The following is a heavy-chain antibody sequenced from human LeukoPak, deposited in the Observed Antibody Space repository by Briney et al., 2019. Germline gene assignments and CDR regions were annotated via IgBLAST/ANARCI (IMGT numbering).Heavy chain of an antibody. D-gene: IGHD5-24*01. J-gene: IGHJ4*02. Sequence: GESLRISCKGSGYTFSSYWIGWVRQMPGKGLEWMGIIYPGDSDTRYSPSLQGQVTISVDTSIGTAYLQWSSLKASDTAIYYCARQNNFRLDYWGQGTLVTVSS. CDR1: GYTFSSYW. CDR3: ARQNNFRLDY. CDR2: IYPGDSDT. V-gene: IGHV5-51*01.